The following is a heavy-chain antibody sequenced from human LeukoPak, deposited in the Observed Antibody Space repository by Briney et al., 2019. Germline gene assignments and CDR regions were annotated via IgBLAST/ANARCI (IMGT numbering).Heavy chain of an antibody. J-gene: IGHJ4*02. CDR2: ISYSGNT. Sequence: SETLSLTCTVSGGSISSSSYYWGWIRQPPGKGLEWIGTISYSGNTYYNPSLKSRVTISVDTSKNQFSLNLSPVTAADTAMYYCAIKRGLVPAGDFHYWGQGTLVTVSS. D-gene: IGHD2-2*01. CDR1: GGSISSSSYY. CDR3: AIKRGLVPAGDFHY. V-gene: IGHV4-39*01.